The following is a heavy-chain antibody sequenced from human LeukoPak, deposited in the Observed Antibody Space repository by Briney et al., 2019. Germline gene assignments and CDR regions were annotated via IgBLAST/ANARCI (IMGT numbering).Heavy chain of an antibody. V-gene: IGHV4-39*01. D-gene: IGHD3-22*01. CDR2: IYYSGST. Sequence: SETLSLTCTVSGGSISSSSYYWGWIRQPPGKGLEWIGSIYYSGSTYYNPSLKSRVTISVDTSKKQFSLKLSSVTAADTAVYYCARAGDSSAYPSDYWGQGTLVTVSS. CDR3: ARAGDSSAYPSDY. CDR1: GGSISSSSYY. J-gene: IGHJ4*02.